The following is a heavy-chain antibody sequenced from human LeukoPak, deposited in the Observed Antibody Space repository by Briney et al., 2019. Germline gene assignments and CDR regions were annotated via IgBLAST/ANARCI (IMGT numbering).Heavy chain of an antibody. Sequence: GGSLRLSCAASGFTVSSNYMSWVRQAPGKGLEWVSGISGSGGSTYYAASVKGRFTISRDNSKNTQYLQMNSLRAEDTAVYYCAKGGSYYYDSSGYFGYWGQGTLVTVSS. V-gene: IGHV3-23*01. D-gene: IGHD3-22*01. CDR1: GFTVSSNY. CDR2: ISGSGGST. CDR3: AKGGSYYYDSSGYFGY. J-gene: IGHJ4*02.